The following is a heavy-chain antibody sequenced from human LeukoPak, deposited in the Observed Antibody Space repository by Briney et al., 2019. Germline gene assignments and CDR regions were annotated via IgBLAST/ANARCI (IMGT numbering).Heavy chain of an antibody. J-gene: IGHJ6*03. V-gene: IGHV4-39*07. Sequence: SETLSLTCTVSGGSISTIDYYWDWIRQPPGKGLEWIGSIYYSGSTYYNPSLKSRVTISVDTSKNQFSLKLSSVTAADTAVYYCARGDYYYYYYMDVWGKGTTATVSS. CDR1: GGSISTIDYY. CDR3: ARGDYYYYYYMDV. CDR2: IYYSGST. D-gene: IGHD3-16*01.